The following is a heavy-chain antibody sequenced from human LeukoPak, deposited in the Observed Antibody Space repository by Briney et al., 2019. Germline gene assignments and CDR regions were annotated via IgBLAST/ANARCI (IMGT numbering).Heavy chain of an antibody. Sequence: PSETLSLTCTVSGGSISSSSYYWGWIRQPPGKGLEWIGSIYYSGSTYYNPSLKSRVTMSVDKSKNQFSLKLSSVTAADTAIYYCATYFYGDYASYYFDFWGQGTLVTVSS. CDR2: IYYSGST. J-gene: IGHJ4*02. D-gene: IGHD4-17*01. V-gene: IGHV4-39*07. CDR3: ATYFYGDYASYYFDF. CDR1: GGSISSSSYY.